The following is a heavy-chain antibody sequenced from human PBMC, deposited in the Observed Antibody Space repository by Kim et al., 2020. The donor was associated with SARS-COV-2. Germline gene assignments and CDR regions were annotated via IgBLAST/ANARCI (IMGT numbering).Heavy chain of an antibody. Sequence: ETLSLTCAVYGGSFSGYYWSWIRQPPGKGLEWIGEINHSGSTNYNPSLKSRVTISVDTSKNQFSLKLSSVTAADTTVYYCASPYGDYGPFDYWGQGTLVTVSS. J-gene: IGHJ4*02. CDR2: INHSGST. V-gene: IGHV4-34*01. CDR3: ASPYGDYGPFDY. D-gene: IGHD4-17*01. CDR1: GGSFSGYY.